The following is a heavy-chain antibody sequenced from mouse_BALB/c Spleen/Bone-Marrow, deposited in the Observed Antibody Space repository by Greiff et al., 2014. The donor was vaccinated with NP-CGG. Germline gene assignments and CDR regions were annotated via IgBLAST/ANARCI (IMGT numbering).Heavy chain of an antibody. CDR2: IDPANGNT. Sequence: VQLQQSGAELVKPGASVKLSCTASGFNIKDTYMHWVKQRPEQGLEWIGRIDPANGNTKYDLKFQGKATITADTSSNTAYLQLSSLTSEDTAVYYCARNYGYGKSFAYWGQGTLVTDSA. CDR1: GFNIKDTY. CDR3: ARNYGYGKSFAY. V-gene: IGHV14-3*02. D-gene: IGHD2-2*01. J-gene: IGHJ3*01.